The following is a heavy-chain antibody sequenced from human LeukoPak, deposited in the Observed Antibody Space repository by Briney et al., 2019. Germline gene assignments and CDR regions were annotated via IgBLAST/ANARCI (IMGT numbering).Heavy chain of an antibody. Sequence: PSETLSLTCTVSGGSISNHFCSWIRQPAGEGLGWIGRVSTSGSTYYNPSLKSRVTMSADTSKNQCSLKLTSMTAEDTAVYYCARGDSGMGGGRNWFDPWGQGTLVTVSS. CDR1: GGSISNHF. CDR3: ARGDSGMGGGRNWFDP. J-gene: IGHJ5*02. D-gene: IGHD1-26*01. V-gene: IGHV4-4*07. CDR2: VSTSGST.